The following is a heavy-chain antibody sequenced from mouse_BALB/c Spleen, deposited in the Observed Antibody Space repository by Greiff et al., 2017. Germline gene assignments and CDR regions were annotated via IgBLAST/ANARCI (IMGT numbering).Heavy chain of an antibody. CDR1: GYTFTSYT. Sequence: VQLVESAAELARPGASVKMSCKASGYTFTSYTMHWVKQRPGQGLEWIGYINPSSGYTEYNQKFKDKTTLTADKSSSTAYMQLSSLTSEDSAVYYCAPAYYRSFYAMDYWSQGTSVTVSS. J-gene: IGHJ4*01. D-gene: IGHD2-14*01. CDR2: INPSSGYT. V-gene: IGHV1-4*02. CDR3: APAYYRSFYAMDY.